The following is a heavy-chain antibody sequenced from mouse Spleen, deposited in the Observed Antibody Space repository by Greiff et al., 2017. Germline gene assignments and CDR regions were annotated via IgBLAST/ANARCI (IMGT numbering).Heavy chain of an antibody. J-gene: IGHJ2*01. Sequence: QVQLKESGAELVKPGASVKISCKASGYAFSSYWMNWVKQRPGKGLEWIGQIYPGDGDTNYNGKFKGKATLTADKSSSTAYLQLSSLTSEDTAVYYCARGVLFDYWGQGTTLTVSS. V-gene: IGHV1-80*01. CDR2: IYPGDGDT. CDR3: ARGVLFDY. CDR1: GYAFSSYW.